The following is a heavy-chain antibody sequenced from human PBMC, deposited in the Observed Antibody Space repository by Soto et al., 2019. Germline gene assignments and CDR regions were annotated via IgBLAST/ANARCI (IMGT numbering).Heavy chain of an antibody. J-gene: IGHJ3*02. Sequence: GASVKVSCKASGGTFSSYTISWVRQAPGQGLEWMGRIIPILGIANYAQKFQGRVTITADKSTSTAYMELSSLRSEDTAVYYCASLYCSGGSCYSLDAFDIWGQGTMVTVSS. CDR1: GGTFSSYT. D-gene: IGHD2-15*01. CDR2: IIPILGIA. CDR3: ASLYCSGGSCYSLDAFDI. V-gene: IGHV1-69*02.